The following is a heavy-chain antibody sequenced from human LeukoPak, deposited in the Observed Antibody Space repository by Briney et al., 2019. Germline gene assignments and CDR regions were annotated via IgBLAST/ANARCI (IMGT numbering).Heavy chain of an antibody. D-gene: IGHD2-21*01. CDR1: GGSISSGSYY. CDR3: ARDSYCGGDCYYSY. V-gene: IGHV4-61*02. Sequence: SQTLSLTCTVSGGSISSGSYYWSWIRQPAGKGLEWIGRIYTSGSTNYNPSLKSRVTISIDTSKNQFSLKLSSVTAADTAVYYCARDSYCGGDCYYSYWGQGTLVTVSS. CDR2: IYTSGST. J-gene: IGHJ4*02.